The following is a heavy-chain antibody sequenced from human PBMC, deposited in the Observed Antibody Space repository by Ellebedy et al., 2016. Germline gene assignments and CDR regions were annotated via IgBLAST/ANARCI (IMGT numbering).Heavy chain of an antibody. CDR3: ARGVGGTSLNWFDP. Sequence: GGSLRLXCAASGSTFSGYTMNWVRQAPGKGLEWVSSISSSGSNTYYADSVKGRFTISRDNAKNSLYLQMNSLRAEDTAVYYCARGVGGTSLNWFDPWGQGTLVTVSS. V-gene: IGHV3-21*01. D-gene: IGHD3-16*01. CDR2: ISSSGSNT. J-gene: IGHJ5*02. CDR1: GSTFSGYT.